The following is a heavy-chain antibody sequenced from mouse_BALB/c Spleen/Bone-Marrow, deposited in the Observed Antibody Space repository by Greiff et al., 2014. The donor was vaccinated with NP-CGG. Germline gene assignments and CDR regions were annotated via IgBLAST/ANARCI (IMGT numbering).Heavy chain of an antibody. Sequence: QVQLKDSGPGLVAPSQSLSITCTVSGFSLTGYGVNWVRQPPGKGLEWLGMIWGDGSTDYNSAFKSRLSISKDNSKSQVFLKMNSLQTDDTARYYCAREPHYYAMDYWGQGTSVTVSS. J-gene: IGHJ4*01. V-gene: IGHV2-6-7*01. CDR2: IWGDGST. CDR3: AREPHYYAMDY. CDR1: GFSLTGYG.